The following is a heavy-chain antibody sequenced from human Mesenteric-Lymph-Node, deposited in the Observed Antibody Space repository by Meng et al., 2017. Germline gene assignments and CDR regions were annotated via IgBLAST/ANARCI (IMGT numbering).Heavy chain of an antibody. V-gene: IGHV4-59*08. D-gene: IGHD3-16*02. CDR1: GGSISTYY. J-gene: IGHJ4*02. Sequence: QVQLQGPGPGLVKPSETLSLTCAVSGGSISTYYWSWIRQPPGKGLEWIGNNYYSGSTNYNPSLASRVTISVDSSKNQFSLKLSSVTAADTAVYYCARHQNGGTYPLDYWGQGTLVTVSS. CDR3: ARHQNGGTYPLDY. CDR2: NYYSGST.